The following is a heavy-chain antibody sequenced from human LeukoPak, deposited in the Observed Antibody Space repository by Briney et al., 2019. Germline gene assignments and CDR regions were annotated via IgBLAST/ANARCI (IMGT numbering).Heavy chain of an antibody. V-gene: IGHV4-39*01. CDR2: MYYSGNT. Sequence: SETLSLTCTVSGDSISSSSYYWGWIRQPPGKGLEWIGSMYYSGNTYYNASLKSRVTMSVDTSKNQFSLMLSSVTAADTAVYYCARHPFIRGPFDYWGQGTLVTVSS. CDR3: ARHPFIRGPFDY. CDR1: GDSISSSSYY. J-gene: IGHJ4*02. D-gene: IGHD3-10*01.